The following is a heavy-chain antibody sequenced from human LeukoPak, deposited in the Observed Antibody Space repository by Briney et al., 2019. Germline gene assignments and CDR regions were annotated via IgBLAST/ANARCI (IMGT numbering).Heavy chain of an antibody. D-gene: IGHD1-26*01. CDR2: IWYDGSNK. V-gene: IGHV3-33*03. Sequence: GRSLRLSCAASGFTFSSYGMHWVRQAPGKGLEWVAVIWYDGSNKYYADSVKGRFTISRDNAKNSLYLQMNSLRAEDTAVYYCAAIPGTVELDYWGQGTLVTVSS. J-gene: IGHJ4*02. CDR3: AAIPGTVELDY. CDR1: GFTFSSYG.